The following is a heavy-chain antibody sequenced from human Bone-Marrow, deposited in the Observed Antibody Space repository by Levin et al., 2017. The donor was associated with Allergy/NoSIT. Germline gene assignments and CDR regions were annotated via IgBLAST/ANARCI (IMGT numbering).Heavy chain of an antibody. D-gene: IGHD4-17*01. CDR1: GGSISSYT. Sequence: GSLRLSCTVSGGSISSYTWNWIRQPPGKGLEWIGYIYNSGSPNYNPSLKSRLTISVDTSKNQFSLKLSSVTAADTAVYYCARGGNGDNWYFDLWGRGTLVTVSS. V-gene: IGHV4-59*01. CDR2: IYNSGSP. J-gene: IGHJ2*01. CDR3: ARGGNGDNWYFDL.